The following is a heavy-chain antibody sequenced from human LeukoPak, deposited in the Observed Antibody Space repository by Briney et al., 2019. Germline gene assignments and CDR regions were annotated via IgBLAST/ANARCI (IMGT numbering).Heavy chain of an antibody. CDR3: ATSAYYYDSSGYPLFDN. J-gene: IGHJ4*02. Sequence: GESLKISCKGSGYSFTSYCIGGVCQMSGKGLGWMWIIYPGDSDIRYSPSFQGQVTSSAAKSISTAYLQWSSLAASDTAMYYCATSAYYYDSSGYPLFDNWGQGTLVTVSS. D-gene: IGHD3-22*01. CDR2: IYPGDSDI. CDR1: GYSFTSYC. V-gene: IGHV5-51*01.